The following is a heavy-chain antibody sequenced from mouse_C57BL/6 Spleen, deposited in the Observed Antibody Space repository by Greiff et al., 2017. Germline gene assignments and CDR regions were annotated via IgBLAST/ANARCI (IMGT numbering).Heavy chain of an antibody. V-gene: IGHV2-2*01. Sequence: VKLVESGPGLVQPSQSLSITCTVSGFSLTSYGVHWVRQSPGKGLEWLGVIWSGGSTDYNAAFISRLSISKANSKSQIFFKMNSLQADDTAIYYCARGWLLRDYAMDYWGQGTSVTVSS. D-gene: IGHD2-3*01. CDR1: GFSLTSYG. CDR3: ARGWLLRDYAMDY. J-gene: IGHJ4*01. CDR2: IWSGGST.